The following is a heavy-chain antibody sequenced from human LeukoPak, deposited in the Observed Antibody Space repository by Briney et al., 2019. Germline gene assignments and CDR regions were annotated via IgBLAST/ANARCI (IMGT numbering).Heavy chain of an antibody. J-gene: IGHJ4*02. D-gene: IGHD3-22*01. Sequence: GGSLRLSCAASGFTFSSYAMSWVRQAPGKGLEWVSDISGSGGSTYYADSVKGRFTISRDNSKNTLYLQMNSLRAEDTAVYYCAKDPGTTYYYDSSGYFRGDHWGQGTLVTVSS. V-gene: IGHV3-23*01. CDR1: GFTFSSYA. CDR3: AKDPGTTYYYDSSGYFRGDH. CDR2: ISGSGGST.